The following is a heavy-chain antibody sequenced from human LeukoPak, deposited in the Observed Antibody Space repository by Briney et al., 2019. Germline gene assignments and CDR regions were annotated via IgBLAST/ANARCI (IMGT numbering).Heavy chain of an antibody. D-gene: IGHD5-24*01. J-gene: IGHJ4*02. V-gene: IGHV4-59*08. Sequence: PSETLSLTCTVSGGSISSYYWSWIRQPPGKGLEWIGYIYYSGSTNYNPSLKSRVTISVDTSKNQFSLKLSSVTAADTAVYYYARQLDGYSHWGQGTLVTVSS. CDR1: GGSISSYY. CDR2: IYYSGST. CDR3: ARQLDGYSH.